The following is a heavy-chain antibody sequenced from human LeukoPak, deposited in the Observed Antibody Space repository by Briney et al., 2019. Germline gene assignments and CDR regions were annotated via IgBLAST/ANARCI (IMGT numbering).Heavy chain of an antibody. V-gene: IGHV6-1*01. CDR2: IYYWSKWSY. D-gene: IGHD1-14*01. J-gene: IGHJ4*02. CDR3: ARGFLKTGFDY. Sequence: SQTLSLTCAISGDSVSSTSGAWNWIRQSPSGGREWLGRIYYWSKWSYDYAVSLKSRITINPDTSKNQFSLQLNSVTPEDTAVYYCARGFLKTGFDYWGQGTLVTVSS. CDR1: GDSVSSTSGA.